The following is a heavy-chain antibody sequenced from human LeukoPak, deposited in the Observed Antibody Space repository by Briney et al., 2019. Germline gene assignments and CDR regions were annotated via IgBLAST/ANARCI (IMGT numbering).Heavy chain of an antibody. D-gene: IGHD5-18*01. V-gene: IGHV3-30*18. CDR3: AKDPLDGYSYGYFDY. CDR1: GFTFSSYG. CDR2: ISYDGSNK. Sequence: PGGSLRLSCAASGFTFSSYGMHWVRQAPGKGLEWVAVISYDGSNKYYADSVKGRFTISRDNSKNTLYLQMNSLRAEDTAVYYCAKDPLDGYSYGYFDYWGQGTLVTVSS. J-gene: IGHJ4*02.